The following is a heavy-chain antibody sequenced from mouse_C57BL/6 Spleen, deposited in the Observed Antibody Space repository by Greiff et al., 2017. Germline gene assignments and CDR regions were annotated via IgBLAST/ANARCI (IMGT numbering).Heavy chain of an antibody. D-gene: IGHD1-1*01. CDR1: GYTFTSYW. J-gene: IGHJ2*01. Sequence: QVQLQQPGAELVKPGASVKLSCKASGYTFTSYWMHWVKQRPGQGLEWIGMIHPNSGSTNYNEKFKSKATLTVDKSSSTAYMQLSSLTSEDSAVYYCARLVTTVVDPFDYWGQGTTLTVSS. CDR3: ARLVTTVVDPFDY. CDR2: IHPNSGST. V-gene: IGHV1-64*01.